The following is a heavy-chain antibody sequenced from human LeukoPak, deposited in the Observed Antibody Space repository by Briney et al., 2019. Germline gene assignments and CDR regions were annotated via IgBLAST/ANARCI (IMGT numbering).Heavy chain of an antibody. CDR2: IYSGGTT. CDR1: GFTVSSNY. CDR3: VKYRRSGLGPPYYYMHV. D-gene: IGHD5-12*01. Sequence: PGGSLRLSCAASGFTVSSNYMNWVRQAPGKGLEWVSVIYSGGTTYNADSVKGRFTISRDNSKNTLYLQMNSLRVEDTAVYYCVKYRRSGLGPPYYYMHVWAKGTTVTVSS. J-gene: IGHJ6*03. V-gene: IGHV3-53*01.